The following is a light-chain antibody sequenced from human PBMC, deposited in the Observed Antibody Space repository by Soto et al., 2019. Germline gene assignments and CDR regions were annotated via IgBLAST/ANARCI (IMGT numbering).Light chain of an antibody. Sequence: DIQMTQSPSSVSASVGDRVTITCRARQGLGSWLGWDQQKPGKAPKLLIYAAASLQSGVPSRFSVTIYGTEFTLTISSLQPEDLATYLCQQASSFPLTFGPGTIVDL. CDR2: AAA. V-gene: IGKV1-12*01. J-gene: IGKJ3*01. CDR1: QGLGSW. CDR3: QQASSFPLT.